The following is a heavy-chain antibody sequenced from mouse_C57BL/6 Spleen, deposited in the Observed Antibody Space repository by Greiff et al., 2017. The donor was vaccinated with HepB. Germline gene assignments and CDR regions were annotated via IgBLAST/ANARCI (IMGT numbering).Heavy chain of an antibody. Sequence: EVQLVESGGGLVKPGGSLKLSCAASGFTFSSYAMSWVRQTPEKRLEWVATISDGGSYTYYPDNVKGRFTISRDNAKNNLYLQMSHLKSEDTAMYYCARVVYDYGYAMDYWGQGTSVTVSS. J-gene: IGHJ4*01. CDR3: ARVVYDYGYAMDY. V-gene: IGHV5-4*01. CDR2: ISDGGSYT. D-gene: IGHD2-4*01. CDR1: GFTFSSYA.